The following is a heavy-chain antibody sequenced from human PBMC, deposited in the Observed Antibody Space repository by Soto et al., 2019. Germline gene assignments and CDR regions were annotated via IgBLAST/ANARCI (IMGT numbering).Heavy chain of an antibody. Sequence: QVQLVQSGAEVKKPGSSVKVSCKASGGTFSSYAISWVRQAPGQGLEWMGGIIPIFGTANYAQKFQGRVTITADESTSTGYMELSSLRSEDTAVYYCARFSVDTAMVRNYYYYYGMDVWGQGTTVTVSS. V-gene: IGHV1-69*01. D-gene: IGHD5-18*01. J-gene: IGHJ6*02. CDR2: IIPIFGTA. CDR3: ARFSVDTAMVRNYYYYYGMDV. CDR1: GGTFSSYA.